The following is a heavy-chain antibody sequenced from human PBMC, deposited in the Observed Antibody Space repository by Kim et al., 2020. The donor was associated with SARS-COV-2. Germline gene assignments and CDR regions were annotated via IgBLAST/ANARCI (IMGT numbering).Heavy chain of an antibody. CDR3: AKNVRMHGYSYSYYYSM. J-gene: IGHJ6*01. CDR2: ISCGAVNK. Sequence: GGSLRLSCVASGFTFDTYAMSWVRQAPGKGLEWVSVISCGAVNKFYADSVRGRFTISRDNSKNTLYLQMNSLRDEDTALYYCAKNVRMHGYSYSYYYSM. V-gene: IGHV3-23*01. CDR1: GFTFDTYA. D-gene: IGHD5-18*01.